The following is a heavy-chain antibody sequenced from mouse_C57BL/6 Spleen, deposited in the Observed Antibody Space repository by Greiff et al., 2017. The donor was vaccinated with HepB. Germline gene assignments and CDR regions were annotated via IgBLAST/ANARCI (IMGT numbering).Heavy chain of an antibody. CDR1: GFNIKDYY. J-gene: IGHJ3*01. CDR2: IDPEDGET. D-gene: IGHD2-5*01. CDR3: ARYYSNFDGVFAY. V-gene: IGHV14-2*01. Sequence: VQLQQSGAGLVKPGASVKLSCTASGFNIKDYYMHWVKQRTEQGLEWIGRIDPEDGETKYAPKFQGKATIPADTSSNTAYLQLSSLTSEDTAVYYCARYYSNFDGVFAYWGQGTLVTVSA.